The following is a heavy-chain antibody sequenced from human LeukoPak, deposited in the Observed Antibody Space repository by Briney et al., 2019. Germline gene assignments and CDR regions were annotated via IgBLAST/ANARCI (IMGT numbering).Heavy chain of an antibody. CDR1: GFTVSSNY. V-gene: IGHV3-66*01. J-gene: IGHJ4*02. D-gene: IGHD1-26*01. Sequence: GGSLRLSCAASGFTVSSNYMSWVRQAPGQGLEWVSVIYSGGSTSYADSVKGRFTISRDNSKNTLYLQMNSLRVEDTAVYYCARGSYPKGGENYWGQGTLVTVSS. CDR2: IYSGGST. CDR3: ARGSYPKGGENY.